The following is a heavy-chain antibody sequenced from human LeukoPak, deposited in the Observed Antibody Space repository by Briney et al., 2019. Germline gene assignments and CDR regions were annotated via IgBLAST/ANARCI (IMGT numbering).Heavy chain of an antibody. D-gene: IGHD5-18*01. CDR3: AKDATWIQLWFAY. V-gene: IGHV3-23*01. CDR1: GFTFSSYV. J-gene: IGHJ4*02. CDR2: ISGSGGGT. Sequence: GGSLRLSCAASGFTFSSYVMTWVRQAPGKGLEWVSGISGSGGGTYYADSVKGRFTISRDNSKNTLYLQMNSLRAEDTALYYCAKDATWIQLWFAYWGQGTLVTVSS.